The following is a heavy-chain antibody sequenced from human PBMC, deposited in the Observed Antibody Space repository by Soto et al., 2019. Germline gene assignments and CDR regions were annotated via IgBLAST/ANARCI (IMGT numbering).Heavy chain of an antibody. Sequence: GGSLRLSCAASGFTFNTYGVHWVRQAPSNGLEWVALILSDATSKFYRDSVTGRFSLSRDTPKNPPYLQMDSLRAEGTAVYYCAAHSGKYWIHFDSWGLGTLVTVSS. J-gene: IGHJ4*02. V-gene: IGHV3-30*03. D-gene: IGHD1-1*01. CDR1: GFTFNTYG. CDR3: AAHSGKYWIHFDS. CDR2: ILSDATSK.